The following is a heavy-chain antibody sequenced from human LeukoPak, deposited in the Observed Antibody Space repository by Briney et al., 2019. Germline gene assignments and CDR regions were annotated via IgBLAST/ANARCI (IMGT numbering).Heavy chain of an antibody. CDR3: ARDANYYDSRGENYFNY. J-gene: IGHJ4*02. D-gene: IGHD3-22*01. V-gene: IGHV3-7*01. CDR1: GFAFSSYW. Sequence: GGSLRLSCAASGFAFSSYWMSWVRQAPGKGLEWVANIKRDGSDTSYVDSVKGRFTISRDNAKNSLFLQLNSLRAEDTAVDYCARDANYYDSRGENYFNYWGQGTLVTVSS. CDR2: IKRDGSDT.